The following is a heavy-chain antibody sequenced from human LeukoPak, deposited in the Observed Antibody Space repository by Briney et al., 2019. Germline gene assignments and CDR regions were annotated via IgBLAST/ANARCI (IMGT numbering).Heavy chain of an antibody. CDR2: ISTSGTT. D-gene: IGHD3-22*01. Sequence: SEALSLTCTVSGGSISSYYWSWIRQPAGKGLEWIGRISTSGTTNYNPSLKSRVTMSVDTSKNQFSLKVSSVTAADTAVYYCARDIGDYYDSSGYLFDYWGQGTLVTVSS. V-gene: IGHV4-4*07. CDR1: GGSISSYY. CDR3: ARDIGDYYDSSGYLFDY. J-gene: IGHJ4*02.